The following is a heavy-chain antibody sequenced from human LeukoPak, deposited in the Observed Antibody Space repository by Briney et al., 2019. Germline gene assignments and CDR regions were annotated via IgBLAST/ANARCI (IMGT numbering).Heavy chain of an antibody. CDR1: GLTVSSNY. D-gene: IGHD6-13*01. CDR3: AKDPGYSSSWYYFDY. CDR2: IYSGGST. Sequence: GGSLRLSCAASGLTVSSNYMSWVRQAPGKGLEWVSVIYSGGSTYYADSVKGRFTISRDNSKNTLYLQMNSLRAEDTAVYYCAKDPGYSSSWYYFDYWGQGTLVTVSS. V-gene: IGHV3-66*01. J-gene: IGHJ4*02.